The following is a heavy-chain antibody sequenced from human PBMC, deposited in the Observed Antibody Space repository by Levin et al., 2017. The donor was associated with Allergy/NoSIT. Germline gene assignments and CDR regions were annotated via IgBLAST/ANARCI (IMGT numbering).Heavy chain of an antibody. Sequence: GESLKISCAASGFTFSIYAMTWVRQAPGKGLEWVSGISASGDTTYYADSVKGRFTFSRDNSKNTLYLQMNSLRAEDTAVYYCAKDSQYYYGSGSPRMDVWGQGTTVTVSS. V-gene: IGHV3-23*01. D-gene: IGHD3-10*01. CDR1: GFTFSIYA. CDR2: ISASGDTT. CDR3: AKDSQYYYGSGSPRMDV. J-gene: IGHJ6*02.